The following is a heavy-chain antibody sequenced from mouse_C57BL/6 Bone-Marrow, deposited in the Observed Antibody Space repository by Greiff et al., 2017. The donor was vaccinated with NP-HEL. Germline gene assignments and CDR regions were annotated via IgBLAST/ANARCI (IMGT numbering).Heavy chain of an antibody. D-gene: IGHD2-5*01. CDR3: AREGDSNYVPATLDY. CDR1: GYTFTSYW. CDR2: IDPSDSYT. J-gene: IGHJ2*01. Sequence: QVQLQQPGAELVMPGASVKLSCKASGYTFTSYWMHWVKQRPGQGLEWIGEIDPSDSYTNYNQKFKGKSTLTVDKSSSTAYMQLSSLTSEDSAVYYGAREGDSNYVPATLDYWGQGTTLTVSS. V-gene: IGHV1-69*01.